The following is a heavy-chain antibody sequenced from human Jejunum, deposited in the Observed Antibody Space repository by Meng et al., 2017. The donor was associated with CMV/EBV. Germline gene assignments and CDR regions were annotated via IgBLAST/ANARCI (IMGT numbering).Heavy chain of an antibody. D-gene: IGHD7-27*01. J-gene: IGHJ4*02. V-gene: IGHV3-30*02. CDR2: IRDGGNTL. Sequence: AYLVESGGGVVQPGGSLSVSGAASEFTFNRSGINWGRQAPDKGLEWVAFIRDGGNTLRYAESVKGRFTISTDDSKRTLYLQMNTLRVEDTAVYYCATDENWGCPYWGQGSLVTVFS. CDR1: EFTFNRSG. CDR3: ATDENWGCPY.